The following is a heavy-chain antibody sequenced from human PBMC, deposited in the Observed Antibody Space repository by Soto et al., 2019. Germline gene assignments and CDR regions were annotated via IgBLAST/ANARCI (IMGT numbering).Heavy chain of an antibody. J-gene: IGHJ4*02. CDR1: GLSCSGFD. CDR3: DRGKEVGAHFFDS. D-gene: IGHD2-15*01. V-gene: IGHV3-13*01. CDR2: IGTSGDT. Sequence: GGTPKICCEASGLSCSGFDMHWVRQVTGKGLEWVSTIGTSGDTYYAVSVKGRFTISRDNAKNSLSLQLNSLRAGDTAVYFCDRGKEVGAHFFDSWGQGT.